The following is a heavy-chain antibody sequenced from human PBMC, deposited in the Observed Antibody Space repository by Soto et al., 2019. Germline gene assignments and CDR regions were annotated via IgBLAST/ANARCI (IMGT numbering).Heavy chain of an antibody. CDR2: IRDRAYNYAT. CDR1: GFVFKDSS. D-gene: IGHD3-10*01. V-gene: IGHV3-73*01. J-gene: IGHJ4*02. Sequence: GGSLRLSCAASGFVFKDSSIHWVRQASGKGLEWIGRIRDRAYNYATAYAASVKGRFTISRDDSNNMAYLQMNGLETEDTAIYYCTRLISAAQDYWGQGTLVTVS. CDR3: TRLISAAQDY.